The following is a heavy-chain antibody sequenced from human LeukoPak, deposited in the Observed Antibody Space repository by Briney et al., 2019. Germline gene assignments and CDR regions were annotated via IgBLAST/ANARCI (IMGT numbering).Heavy chain of an antibody. CDR2: ISSSSSYI. CDR3: ARDLGYCSSTSCPRDFGY. V-gene: IGHV3-21*01. CDR1: GFTFSSYS. D-gene: IGHD2-2*01. J-gene: IGHJ4*02. Sequence: GGSLRLSCAASGFTFSSYSMNWVRQAPGKGLEWVSSISSSSSYIYYADSVKGRFTISRDNAKNSLYLQMNSLRAEDTAVYYCARDLGYCSSTSCPRDFGYWGQGTLVTVSS.